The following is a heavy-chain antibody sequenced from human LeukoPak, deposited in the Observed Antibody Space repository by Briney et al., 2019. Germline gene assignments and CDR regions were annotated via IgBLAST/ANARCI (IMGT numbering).Heavy chain of an antibody. Sequence: PSETLSLTCAVYGGSFSGYYWSWIRQPPGKGLEWIGEINNSGSTNYNPSLKSRVTISVDTSKNQFSLMLSSVAAANTAVYYSTRISCSSTNCCTSFYGMDGWGQGTTVTAS. D-gene: IGHD2-2*02. CDR2: INNSGST. V-gene: IGHV4-34*01. CDR3: TRISCSSTNCCTSFYGMDG. J-gene: IGHJ6*02. CDR1: GGSFSGYY.